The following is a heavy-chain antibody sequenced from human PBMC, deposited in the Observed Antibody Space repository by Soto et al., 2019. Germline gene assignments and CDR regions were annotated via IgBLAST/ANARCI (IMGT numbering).Heavy chain of an antibody. CDR2: INHSGST. CDR3: ARGYGSRSYYRPLHYYGMDV. J-gene: IGHJ6*02. V-gene: IGHV4-34*01. D-gene: IGHD3-10*01. Sequence: PSETLSLTCAVYGGSFSGYYWSWIRQPPGKGLEWIGEINHSGSTNYNPSLKSRVTISVDTSKNQFSLKLSSVTAADTAVYYCARGYGSRSYYRPLHYYGMDVWGQGTTVTVSS. CDR1: GGSFSGYY.